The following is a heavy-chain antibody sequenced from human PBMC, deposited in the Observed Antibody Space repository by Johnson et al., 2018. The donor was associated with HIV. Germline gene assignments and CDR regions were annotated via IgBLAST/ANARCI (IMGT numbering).Heavy chain of an antibody. D-gene: IGHD5-24*01. CDR2: ISYDGRDA. V-gene: IGHV3-30*03. CDR3: ARVGDGNNKNAFDI. J-gene: IGHJ3*02. Sequence: QVQLVESGGGLVQPGGSLRLSCAASGFSFSSYWMSWVRQAPGKGLQWVAVISYDGRDAYYADSVKGRFTSSRDNSKNTLYLQMNSLRPEDSAVYYCARVGDGNNKNAFDIWGQGTMVTVSS. CDR1: GFSFSSYW.